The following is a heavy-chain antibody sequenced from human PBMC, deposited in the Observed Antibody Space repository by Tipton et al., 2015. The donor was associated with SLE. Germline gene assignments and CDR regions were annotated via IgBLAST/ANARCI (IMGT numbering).Heavy chain of an antibody. CDR2: IYYSGST. CDR3: ARDPGGYSYGYHY. J-gene: IGHJ4*02. Sequence: GLVKPSETLSLTCAVSGHSISDGYYWAWMRQSPGKGLEWIANIYYSGSTYYNPSLKSRVTISVDTSKNQFSLKLSSVTAADTAVYYCARDPGGYSYGYHYWGQGTLVTVSS. D-gene: IGHD5-18*01. V-gene: IGHV4-38-2*02. CDR1: GHSISDGYY.